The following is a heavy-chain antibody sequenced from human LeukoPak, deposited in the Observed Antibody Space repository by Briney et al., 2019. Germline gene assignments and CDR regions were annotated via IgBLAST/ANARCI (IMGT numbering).Heavy chain of an antibody. J-gene: IGHJ4*02. CDR2: INHSGST. CDR3: ARGSGIAVPFDY. V-gene: IGHV4-34*01. CDR1: GGSFSGYY. Sequence: PSETLSLTCVFYGGSFSGYYWSWIRQPPGKGLEWIGEINHSGSTNYNPSLKSRVTISVDTSKNQFSLKLSSVTATDTAVYYCARGSGIAVPFDYWGQGTLVTVSS. D-gene: IGHD6-19*01.